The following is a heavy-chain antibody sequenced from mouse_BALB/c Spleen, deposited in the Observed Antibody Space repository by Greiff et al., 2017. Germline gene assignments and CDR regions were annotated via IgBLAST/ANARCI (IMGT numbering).Heavy chain of an antibody. CDR2: IYPGDGDT. CDR1: GYTFTSYW. CDR3: ARDYHWYFDV. V-gene: IGHV1-87*01. J-gene: IGHJ1*01. D-gene: IGHD2-4*01. Sequence: VQLQQSGAELARPGASVKLSCKASGYTFTSYWMQWVKQRPGQGLEWIGAIYPGDGDTRYTQKFKGKATLTADKSSSTAYMQLSSLASEDSAVYYCARDYHWYFDVWGAGTTVTVSS.